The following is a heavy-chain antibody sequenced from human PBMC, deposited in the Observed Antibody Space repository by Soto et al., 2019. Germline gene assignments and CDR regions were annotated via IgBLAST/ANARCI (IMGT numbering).Heavy chain of an antibody. CDR2: LNPSGGST. CDR3: ARSTNYYDTSGYTLDY. D-gene: IGHD3-22*01. V-gene: IGHV1-46*03. J-gene: IGHJ4*02. CDR1: GYTFTSSY. Sequence: ASVKVSCKASGYTFTSSYIHWVRQAPGQGLEWMGILNPSGGSTSYAQKFQGRVTMTRDTSTSTIYMELSSLRSEDTAVYYCARSTNYYDTSGYTLDYWGQGTLVTVSS.